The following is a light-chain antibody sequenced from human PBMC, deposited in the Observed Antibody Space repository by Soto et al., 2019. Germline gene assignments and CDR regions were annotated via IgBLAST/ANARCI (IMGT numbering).Light chain of an antibody. CDR3: QQSYSTHTWT. Sequence: DIQMTQSPSTLSVSVGDRVTITCRASQTISSWLAWYQQKPGKAPKLLIYKASTLKSGVPSRFRGSGSGTDFTLTISSLKTEDFANYFCQQSYSTHTWTFGQGTKVDIK. J-gene: IGKJ1*01. CDR1: QTISSW. V-gene: IGKV1-5*03. CDR2: KAS.